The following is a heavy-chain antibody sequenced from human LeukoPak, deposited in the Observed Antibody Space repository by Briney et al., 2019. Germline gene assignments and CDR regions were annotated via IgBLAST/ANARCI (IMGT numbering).Heavy chain of an antibody. D-gene: IGHD6-13*01. Sequence: SETLSLTCTVSGGSISSYYWSWIRQPPGKGLEWIGYIYYSGSTNYNPSLKSRVAMPVDTSKNQFSLKLSSVTAADTAVYYCARDFISAAGNWFDPWGQGTLVTVSS. CDR1: GGSISSYY. CDR2: IYYSGST. J-gene: IGHJ5*02. V-gene: IGHV4-59*12. CDR3: ARDFISAAGNWFDP.